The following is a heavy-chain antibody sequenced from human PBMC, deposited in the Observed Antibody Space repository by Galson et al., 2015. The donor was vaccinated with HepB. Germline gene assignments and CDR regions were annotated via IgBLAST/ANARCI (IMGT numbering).Heavy chain of an antibody. CDR3: AKGRLAVAGTNYYGMDV. D-gene: IGHD6-19*01. J-gene: IGHJ6*02. Sequence: SLRLSCAASGFTFSSYGMHWVRQAPGKGLEWVAVISYDGSNKYYADSVKGRFTISRDNSKNTLYLQMNSLRAEDTAVYYCAKGRLAVAGTNYYGMDVWGQGTTVTVSS. CDR1: GFTFSSYG. V-gene: IGHV3-30*18. CDR2: ISYDGSNK.